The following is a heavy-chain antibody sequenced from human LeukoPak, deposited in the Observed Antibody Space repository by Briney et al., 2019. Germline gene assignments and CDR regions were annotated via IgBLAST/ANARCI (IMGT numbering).Heavy chain of an antibody. CDR1: GYTFTSYG. V-gene: IGHV1-18*01. Sequence: ASVKVSCKASGYTFTSYGISWVRQAPGQGLEWMGWISAYNGNTNYAQKLQGRVTLTTDTSTSTAYMELRSLRSDDTAVYYCARGYYGSGSYSPYDYWGQGTLVTVSS. CDR3: ARGYYGSGSYSPYDY. J-gene: IGHJ4*02. CDR2: ISAYNGNT. D-gene: IGHD3-10*01.